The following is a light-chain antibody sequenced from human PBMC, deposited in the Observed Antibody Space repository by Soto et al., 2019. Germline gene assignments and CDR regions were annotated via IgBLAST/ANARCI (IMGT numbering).Light chain of an antibody. CDR2: EGS. J-gene: IGLJ1*01. Sequence: QSALTRPASVSGSPGQSIPISCTGTSSDVGSYNLVSWYQQHPGKAPKLMIYEGSKRPSGVSNRFSGSKSGNTASLTISGLQAEDEADYYCCSYAGTVYVFGTGTKVTVL. CDR1: SSDVGSYNL. CDR3: CSYAGTVYV. V-gene: IGLV2-23*01.